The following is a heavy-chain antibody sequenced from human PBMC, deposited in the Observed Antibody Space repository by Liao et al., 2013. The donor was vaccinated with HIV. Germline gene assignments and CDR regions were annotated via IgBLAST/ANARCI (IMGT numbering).Heavy chain of an antibody. D-gene: IGHD3-22*01. CDR3: AREGYDSSGYHYYFDY. V-gene: IGHV4-4*07. J-gene: IGHJ4*02. CDR2: IYPSGTT. Sequence: QVHLQESGPGLVKPSETLSLTCTVSGGSITSYYWSWIRQPAGKGLEWIGRIYPSGTTNYNPSLQSRVTMSIDTSKNQFSLNLTSVTAADTAVYHCAREGYDSSGYHYYFDYWGQGTLVTVSS. CDR1: GGSITSYY.